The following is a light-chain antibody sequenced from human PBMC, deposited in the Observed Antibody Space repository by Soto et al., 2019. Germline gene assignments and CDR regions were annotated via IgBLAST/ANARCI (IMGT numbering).Light chain of an antibody. V-gene: IGKV2-30*01. J-gene: IGKJ1*01. CDR2: KVS. CDR3: MQGTHWPPT. CDR1: QSLVSSDGNTY. Sequence: DVLMAQSPLSLPVTLGQPASISCRSSQSLVSSDGNTYLNWFHQRPGQSPRRLIYKVSNRDPGVPDRFSGSGSGTDFTLKIIRVEAEDVGVYYCMQGTHWPPTFGQGTKVEIK.